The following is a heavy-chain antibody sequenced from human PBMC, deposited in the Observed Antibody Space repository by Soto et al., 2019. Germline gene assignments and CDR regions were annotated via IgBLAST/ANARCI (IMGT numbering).Heavy chain of an antibody. CDR2: INPNGGST. CDR1: GYIFTNYY. J-gene: IGHJ4*02. V-gene: IGHV1-46*01. Sequence: QVQLVQSGAEVKKPGASVKVSCKASGYIFTNYYIHWVRQAPGQGLEWMGIINPNGGSTNSAQKFRGRITLTRDTSTSTVYMDLSSLRSEDTAVYYCARGLYSGDYWGQGTLVTVSS. D-gene: IGHD3-10*01. CDR3: ARGLYSGDY.